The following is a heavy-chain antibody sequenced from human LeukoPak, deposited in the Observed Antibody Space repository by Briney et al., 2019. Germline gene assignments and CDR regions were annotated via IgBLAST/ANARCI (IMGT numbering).Heavy chain of an antibody. D-gene: IGHD3-22*01. V-gene: IGHV1-8*03. CDR1: GYTFTSYD. J-gene: IGHJ6*03. CDR2: MNPNSGNT. Sequence: AASVKVSCKASGYTFTSYDINWVRQATGQGLEWMGWMNPNSGNTGYAQKFQGRVTITRNTSISTAYMELSSLRSEDTAVYYCARRLVVHYYYYMDVWGKGTTVTVSS. CDR3: ARRLVVHYYYYMDV.